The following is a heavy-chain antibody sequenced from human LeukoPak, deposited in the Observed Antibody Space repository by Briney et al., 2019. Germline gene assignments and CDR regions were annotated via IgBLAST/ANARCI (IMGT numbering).Heavy chain of an antibody. D-gene: IGHD3-22*01. CDR2: ILYDGSNK. CDR1: GFTFRNYG. J-gene: IGHJ4*02. V-gene: IGHV3-30*18. CDR3: VKDDRYYYDSSGPY. Sequence: GRSLRLSCAASGFTFRNYGMHWVRQAPGKGLEWVALILYDGSNKYYADSVRGRFTISRDNSKNTLYLQMNSLRTEDTAVYYCVKDDRYYYDSSGPYWGQGTLVTVSS.